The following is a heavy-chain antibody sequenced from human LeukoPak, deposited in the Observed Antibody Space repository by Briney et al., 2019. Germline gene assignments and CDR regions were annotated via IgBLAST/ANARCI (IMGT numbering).Heavy chain of an antibody. D-gene: IGHD2-2*01. CDR3: ARGDIVVVPAARTNWFDP. J-gene: IGHJ5*02. CDR2: INPNSGGT. V-gene: IGHV1-2*02. CDR1: GGTLSSYA. Sequence: GASVKVSCKASGGTLSSYAINWVRQAPGQGLEWMGWINPNSGGTNYAQKFQGRVTMTRDTSISTAYMELSRLRSDDTAVYYCARGDIVVVPAARTNWFDPWGQGTLVTVSS.